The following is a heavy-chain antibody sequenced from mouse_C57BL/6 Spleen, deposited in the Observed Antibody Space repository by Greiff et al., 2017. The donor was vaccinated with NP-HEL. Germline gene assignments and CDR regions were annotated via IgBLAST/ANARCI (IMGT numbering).Heavy chain of an antibody. Sequence: QVQLQQPGAELVKPGASVKLSCKASGYTFTSYWMHWVKQRPGRGLEWIGRIDPNSGGTKYNEKFKSKATLTVDKLSSTAYMQLSSLTSEDSAVYYCASPRDYGSRDYYAMDYWGQGTSGTVSS. CDR1: GYTFTSYW. CDR2: IDPNSGGT. V-gene: IGHV1-72*01. D-gene: IGHD1-1*01. J-gene: IGHJ4*01. CDR3: ASPRDYGSRDYYAMDY.